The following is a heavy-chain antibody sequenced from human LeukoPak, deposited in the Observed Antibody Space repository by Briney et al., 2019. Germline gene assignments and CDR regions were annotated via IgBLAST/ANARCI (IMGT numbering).Heavy chain of an antibody. V-gene: IGHV3-30*02. J-gene: IGHJ5*02. D-gene: IGHD2-2*01. CDR3: AKDVGVVPAARSPNWFDP. CDR2: IRYDGSNK. Sequence: GGSLRLSCAASGFTFSSYGMHWVRQAPGKGLEWVAFIRYDGSNKYYADSVKGRFTISRDNSKNTLYLQMNSLRAEDTAVYYCAKDVGVVPAARSPNWFDPWGQGALVTVSS. CDR1: GFTFSSYG.